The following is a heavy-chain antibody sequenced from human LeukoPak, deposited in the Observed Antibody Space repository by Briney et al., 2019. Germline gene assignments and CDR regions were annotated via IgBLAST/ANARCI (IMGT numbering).Heavy chain of an antibody. V-gene: IGHV3-9*03. Sequence: GGSLRLSCAASGFTFDDYAMHWVRQAPGKGLEWVSGISWNSGSIGYADSVKGRFTISRDNAKNSLYLQMNSLRAEDMALYYCAKDLTRYGSGSYWSSFDYWGQGTLVTVSS. CDR1: GFTFDDYA. J-gene: IGHJ4*02. CDR3: AKDLTRYGSGSYWSSFDY. CDR2: ISWNSGSI. D-gene: IGHD3-10*01.